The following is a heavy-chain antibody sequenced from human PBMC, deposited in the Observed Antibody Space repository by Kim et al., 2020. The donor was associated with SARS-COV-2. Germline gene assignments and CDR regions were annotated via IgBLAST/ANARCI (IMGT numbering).Heavy chain of an antibody. CDR3: CRVNVGSTGYYLSEY. CDR1: GFKFGDYA. D-gene: IGHD3-22*01. Sequence: GGSLRLSCTPSGFKFGDYALSWIRQAPGKGLEWVGLIRVKGFGATTEYAASVKGRFTISRDDSKSIAYLHLSSLKAEDTAVYYCCRVNVGSTGYYLSEYWGQGALITVSS. V-gene: IGHV3-49*03. CDR2: IRVKGFGATT. J-gene: IGHJ4*02.